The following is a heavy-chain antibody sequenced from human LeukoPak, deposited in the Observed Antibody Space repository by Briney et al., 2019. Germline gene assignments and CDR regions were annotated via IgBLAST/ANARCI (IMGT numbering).Heavy chain of an antibody. Sequence: GGSLRLSCGASGFTFSSYSMNWVRQAPGKGLQWVSYISDSGNTIFYADSVKGRFTMSRDNAKNSLYLQMNSLRDEDTAVYFCARGSTRDGYWWGQGTLVTVSS. V-gene: IGHV3-48*02. CDR1: GFTFSSYS. CDR3: ARGSTRDGYW. J-gene: IGHJ4*02. D-gene: IGHD5-24*01. CDR2: ISDSGNTI.